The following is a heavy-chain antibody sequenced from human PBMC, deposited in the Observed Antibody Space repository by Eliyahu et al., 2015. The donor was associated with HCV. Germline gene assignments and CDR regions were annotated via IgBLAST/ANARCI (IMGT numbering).Heavy chain of an antibody. CDR2: IYYSGSP. V-gene: IGHV4-30-4*08. Sequence: QVQLQASGPGLVEPSQTLSLTCTVSGDSIGSGEDYWXWIRQPPGKGLEWIGYIYYSGSPDYNSSLQSRVTXSVDTSKNQFSLKLRSVTAADTAMYYCARLRYYYDDIGYWKPGYFQHWGQGTLVTVSS. CDR3: ARLRYYYDDIGYWKPGYFQH. D-gene: IGHD3-22*01. J-gene: IGHJ1*01. CDR1: GDSIGSGEDY.